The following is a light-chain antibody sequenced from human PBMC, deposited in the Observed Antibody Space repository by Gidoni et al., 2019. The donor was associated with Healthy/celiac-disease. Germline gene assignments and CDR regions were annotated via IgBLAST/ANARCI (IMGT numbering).Light chain of an antibody. CDR1: QSLLHSNGYNY. CDR2: LGS. V-gene: IGKV2-28*01. J-gene: IGKJ2*01. CDR3: MQALQTPLYT. Sequence: IVLTQSPLSLPVTPGEPAAISCRSSQSLLHSNGYNYLDWYLQKQGQSPQLLIYLGSNRASGVPDRFSGSGSGTDFTLKISRVVAEDVGVYYCMQALQTPLYTFGQWTKLEIK.